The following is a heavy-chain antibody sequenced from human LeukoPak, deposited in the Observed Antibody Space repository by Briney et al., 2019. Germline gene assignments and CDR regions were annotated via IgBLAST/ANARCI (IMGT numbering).Heavy chain of an antibody. V-gene: IGHV3-23*01. D-gene: IGHD3-10*01. CDR1: GFTFSSYA. CDR3: AKDGFRVRPYYFDY. CDR2: ISGSGGST. Sequence: QSGGSLRLSCAASGFTFSSYAMNWVRQAPGKGQEWVSGISGSGGSTYYADSVKGRFTISRDNSKNTLYLQMSSLRLEDTAVYYCAKDGFRVRPYYFDYWGQGTLVTVSS. J-gene: IGHJ4*02.